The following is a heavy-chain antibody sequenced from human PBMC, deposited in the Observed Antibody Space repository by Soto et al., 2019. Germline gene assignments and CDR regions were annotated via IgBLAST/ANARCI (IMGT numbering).Heavy chain of an antibody. D-gene: IGHD4-17*01. J-gene: IGHJ6*04. Sequence: GGSLRLSCAASGFTFSSYGMHWVRQAPGKGLEWVAVISYDGSNKYYADSVKGRFTISRDNSKNTLYLQMNSLRAEDMAVYYCAKAQGDYWDPGDVWGKGTTVTVSS. CDR2: ISYDGSNK. CDR1: GFTFSSYG. V-gene: IGHV3-30*18. CDR3: AKAQGDYWDPGDV.